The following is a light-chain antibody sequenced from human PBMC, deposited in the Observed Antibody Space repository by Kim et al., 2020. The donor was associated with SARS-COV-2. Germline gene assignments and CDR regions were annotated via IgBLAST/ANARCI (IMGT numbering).Light chain of an antibody. V-gene: IGLV2-14*03. J-gene: IGLJ3*02. Sequence: QYALTQPASVSGSPGQSITISCTGTSSDVGGYNYVSWYQQHPGKAPKLMIYDVTNRPSGVSNRFSGSKSGNTASLNISGLQAEEEADYYCSSYTSSSTWEFGGGTQLTVL. CDR3: SSYTSSSTWE. CDR1: SSDVGGYNY. CDR2: DVT.